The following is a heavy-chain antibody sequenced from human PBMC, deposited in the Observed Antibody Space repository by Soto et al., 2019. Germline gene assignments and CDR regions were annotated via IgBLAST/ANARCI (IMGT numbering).Heavy chain of an antibody. Sequence: SETLSLTCSVSGGSISSGNYYWAWIRQPPGKGLEWIGTVSYGGSTYSNPSLKSRVTISADTSKNQFSLRLSSVTAADTAVFYCARQSGSSFYFYYLDLWGRGTTVTVS. CDR3: ARQSGSSFYFYYLDL. CDR1: GGSISSGNYY. J-gene: IGHJ6*03. CDR2: VSYGGST. D-gene: IGHD6-6*01. V-gene: IGHV4-39*01.